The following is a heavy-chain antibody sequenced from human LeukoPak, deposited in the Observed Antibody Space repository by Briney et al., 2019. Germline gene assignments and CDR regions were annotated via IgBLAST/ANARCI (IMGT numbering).Heavy chain of an antibody. CDR1: GYTFTSYG. Sequence: ASVKVSCKASGYTFTSYGISWVRQAPRQGLEWMGWISAYNGNTNYAQKLQGRVTMTTDTSTSTAYMELRSLRSDDTAVYYCARDIYDYVWGSSGYWGQGTLVTVSS. CDR2: ISAYNGNT. D-gene: IGHD3-16*01. V-gene: IGHV1-18*01. J-gene: IGHJ4*02. CDR3: ARDIYDYVWGSSGY.